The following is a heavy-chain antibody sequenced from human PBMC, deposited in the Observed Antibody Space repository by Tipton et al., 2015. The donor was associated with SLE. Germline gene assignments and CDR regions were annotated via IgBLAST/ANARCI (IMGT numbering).Heavy chain of an antibody. J-gene: IGHJ4*02. D-gene: IGHD3-3*01. CDR3: ARGGVVTTYYFDY. CDR1: GGSFSGYY. Sequence: TLSLTCAVYGGSFSGYYWSWIRQPPGKGLEWIGEINHSGSTNYNPSLKGRVTISVDTSKNQFSLKLSSVTAADTAVYYCARGGVVTTYYFDYWGQGTLVTVSS. CDR2: INHSGST. V-gene: IGHV4-34*01.